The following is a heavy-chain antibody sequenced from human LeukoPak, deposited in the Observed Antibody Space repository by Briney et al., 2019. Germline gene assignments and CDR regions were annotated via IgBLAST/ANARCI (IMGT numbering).Heavy chain of an antibody. CDR2: ITPRDSDT. CDR1: GYSFSSHW. D-gene: IGHD5-18*01. J-gene: IGHJ6*03. Sequence: GESLKISCKGSGYSFSSHWIGWVRQRPGKGLEWMGIITPRDSDTTYSPSFQGQVTISADRSIRTAYLQWRSLKASDSATYYCARGAADTFYYYYYMDVWGKGTTVTVSS. V-gene: IGHV5-51*01. CDR3: ARGAADTFYYYYYMDV.